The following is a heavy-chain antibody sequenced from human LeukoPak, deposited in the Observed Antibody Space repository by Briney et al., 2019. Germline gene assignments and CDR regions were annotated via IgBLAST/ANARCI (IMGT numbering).Heavy chain of an antibody. D-gene: IGHD3/OR15-3a*01. CDR3: ARQTGSGLFTLP. CDR1: GYSISSGYY. V-gene: IGHV4-38-2*01. Sequence: PSETLSLTCSFSGYSISSGYYWGWIRQPPGQGLEWIGNIYHSGSTYYNASLKSRVTISVDTSKNQISLRLTSVTATDTAMYYCARQTGSGLFTLPGGQGTLVTVSS. CDR2: IYHSGST. J-gene: IGHJ4*02.